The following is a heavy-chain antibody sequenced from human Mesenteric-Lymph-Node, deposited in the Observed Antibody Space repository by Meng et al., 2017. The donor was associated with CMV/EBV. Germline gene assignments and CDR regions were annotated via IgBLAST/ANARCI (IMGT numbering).Heavy chain of an antibody. J-gene: IGHJ5*02. CDR2: IIPMFGGP. D-gene: IGHD3-16*01. Sequence: SVKVSCKASGDTFNKYAISWVRQVPGQGLERMGGIIPMFGGPSYAEKFQDRLTITTDASTSTAYMELTSPRSEDTAIYFCAREGGSGGPIQVGAYRRGWFDPWGQGTLVTVSS. CDR3: AREGGSGGPIQVGAYRRGWFDP. CDR1: GDTFNKYA. V-gene: IGHV1-69*05.